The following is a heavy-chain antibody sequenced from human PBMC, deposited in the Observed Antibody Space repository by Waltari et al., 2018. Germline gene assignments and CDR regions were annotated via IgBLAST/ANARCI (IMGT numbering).Heavy chain of an antibody. J-gene: IGHJ4*02. CDR3: ARPYSSGWYINFDY. D-gene: IGHD6-19*01. CDR1: GFTFSSYS. CDR2: IRQVGSEG. Sequence: EVQLVESGGGLVQPGGSLRLSCTASGFTFSSYSMVWVRQAPGKGLDWVATIRQVGSEGYYVDSVKGRFTFSRDNAKNSLYLQMNSLRAEDTAVYYCARPYSSGWYINFDYWGQGTLVTVSS. V-gene: IGHV3-7*01.